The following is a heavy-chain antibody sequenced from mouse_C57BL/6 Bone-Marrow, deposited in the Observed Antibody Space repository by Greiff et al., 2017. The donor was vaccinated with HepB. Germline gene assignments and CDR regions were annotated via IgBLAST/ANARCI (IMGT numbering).Heavy chain of an antibody. Sequence: QVQLQQSGAELAKPGASVKLSCKASGYTFTSYWMHWVKQRPGQGLEWIGYINPSSGDTKYNQTFKVKATLTAAKSSNTAYMPLSSLTYEDSAVYYCAIVYECGRGWYFDVWGTGTTVTVSS. CDR2: INPSSGDT. CDR1: GYTFTSYW. J-gene: IGHJ1*03. D-gene: IGHD1-1*01. V-gene: IGHV1-7*01. CDR3: AIVYECGRGWYFDV.